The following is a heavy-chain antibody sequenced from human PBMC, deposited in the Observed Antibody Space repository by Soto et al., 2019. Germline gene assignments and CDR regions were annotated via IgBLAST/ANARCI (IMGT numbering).Heavy chain of an antibody. Sequence: QVQLQQWGAGLLKPSETLSLTCAVYGGSFTGYYWSWLRQPPGKGPEWIGEINHSGSTKYNPSLENRVTISVNTSKNQFSLKLNSVSAADTAVYFCARTGGMDLWSQGATVTVSS. V-gene: IGHV4-34*01. CDR3: ARTGGMDL. J-gene: IGHJ6*02. CDR2: INHSGST. CDR1: GGSFTGYY.